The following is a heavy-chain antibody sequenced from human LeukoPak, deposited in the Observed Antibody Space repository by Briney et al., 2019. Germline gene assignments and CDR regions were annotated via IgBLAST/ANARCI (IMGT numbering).Heavy chain of an antibody. CDR3: ARHAHYYDSSGYYTLDY. D-gene: IGHD3-22*01. V-gene: IGHV4-39*01. CDR1: GGSISSSTYF. J-gene: IGHJ4*02. Sequence: PSETLSLTCTVSGGSISSSTYFWGWIRQPPGKGLDWIGSIYYSGSSYYNPSLKSRVTVSVDTSKSQFSLKLSSVTAADTAVYYCARHAHYYDSSGYYTLDYWGQGTLVTVSS. CDR2: IYYSGSS.